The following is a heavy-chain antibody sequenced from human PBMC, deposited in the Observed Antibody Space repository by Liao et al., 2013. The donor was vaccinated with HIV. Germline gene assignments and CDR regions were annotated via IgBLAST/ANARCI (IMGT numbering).Heavy chain of an antibody. D-gene: IGHD6-19*01. V-gene: IGHV4-30-2*01. CDR2: HYHSGST. Sequence: QLQLQESGPGLVKPSQTLSLTCGVSGASVIYGGYSWSWLRQPPGKGLEWIGYHYHSGSTYYNPSLKSRVSISLDTSNNQFSLRLSSLSAADTAVYYCARAVSSDNYHDAFDVWGQGILVTVSS. CDR1: GASVIYGGYS. J-gene: IGHJ3*01. CDR3: ARAVSSDNYHDAFDV.